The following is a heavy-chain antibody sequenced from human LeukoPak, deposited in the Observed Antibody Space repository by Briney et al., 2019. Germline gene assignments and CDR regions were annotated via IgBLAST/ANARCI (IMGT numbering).Heavy chain of an antibody. Sequence: ASVKVSCKASGYSFTNFDITWVRQATGQGPEWMGWVNPNSGYTAYAQKFQGRVTMTRDTSISTAYMELSRLRSDDTAVYYCARGSRSRFLEWVPFDYWGQGTLVTVSS. V-gene: IGHV1-8*01. CDR3: ARGSRSRFLEWVPFDY. CDR2: VNPNSGYT. J-gene: IGHJ4*02. D-gene: IGHD3-3*01. CDR1: GYSFTNFD.